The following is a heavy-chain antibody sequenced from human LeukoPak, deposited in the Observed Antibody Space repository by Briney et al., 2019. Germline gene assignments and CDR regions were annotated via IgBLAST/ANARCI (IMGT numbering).Heavy chain of an antibody. Sequence: SETLSLTCTVSGGSISSYYWSWIRQPPGKGLEWIRYIYYSGSTNYNPSLKSRVTISVDRSKNQFSLKLSSVTAADTAVYYCARDQLAYGYSSSWYGAFDIWGQGTMVTVSS. CDR3: ARDQLAYGYSSSWYGAFDI. V-gene: IGHV4-59*12. CDR1: GGSISSYY. D-gene: IGHD6-13*01. J-gene: IGHJ3*02. CDR2: IYYSGST.